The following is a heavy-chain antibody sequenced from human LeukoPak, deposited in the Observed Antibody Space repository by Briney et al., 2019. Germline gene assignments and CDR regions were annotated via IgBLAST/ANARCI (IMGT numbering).Heavy chain of an antibody. J-gene: IGHJ4*02. Sequence: GGSLRLSCAASGFTFSSNAMTWVRRAPGKGLEWVSDISGSGSSTFYADSLKGRFTISRDNSKNTLYLQMNSLRAEDGAVYYCAKRYCTSTSCYFFDFWGQGTLVTVSS. D-gene: IGHD2-2*01. CDR3: AKRYCTSTSCYFFDF. V-gene: IGHV3-23*01. CDR1: GFTFSSNA. CDR2: ISGSGSST.